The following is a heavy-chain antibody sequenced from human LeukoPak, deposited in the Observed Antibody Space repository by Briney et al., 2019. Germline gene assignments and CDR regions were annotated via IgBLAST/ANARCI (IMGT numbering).Heavy chain of an antibody. J-gene: IGHJ6*02. CDR1: GDSPSSKSAA. V-gene: IGHV6-1*01. CDR2: TYYRSTRYN. D-gene: IGHD3-22*01. CDR3: ARGSHGSYYDSSGYYDPHYGMDV. Sequence: SQTLSLTCAISGDSPSSKSAAWKWVKQSPSRGLEWLGRTYYRSTRYNEYAVSVKSRITITPDTSKNQCSLQLNSVTPEDTAVYYCARGSHGSYYDSSGYYDPHYGMDVWGQGTTVTVSS.